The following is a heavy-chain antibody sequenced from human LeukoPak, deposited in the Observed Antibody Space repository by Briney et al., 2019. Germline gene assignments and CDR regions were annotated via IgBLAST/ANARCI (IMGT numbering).Heavy chain of an antibody. V-gene: IGHV4-34*01. D-gene: IGHD3-10*01. J-gene: IGHJ4*02. CDR1: GGSFSGYY. CDR2: INHSGST. CDR3: ARVRIYGSGSDHFDY. Sequence: SETLSLTCAVYGGSFSGYYWSWIRQPPGKGLEWIGEINHSGSTYYNPSLRSRVIISVDTSKNQFSLKLSSVTAADTAVYYCARVRIYGSGSDHFDYWGQGTLVTVSP.